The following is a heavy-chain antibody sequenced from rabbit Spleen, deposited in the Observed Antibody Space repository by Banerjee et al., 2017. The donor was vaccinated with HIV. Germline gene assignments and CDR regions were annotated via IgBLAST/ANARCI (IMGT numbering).Heavy chain of an antibody. J-gene: IGHJ4*01. CDR1: GFDFSSNA. CDR3: VRDRANIGGDYGPYYFDL. D-gene: IGHD2-1*01. Sequence: QSLEESGGGLVKPGASLTLTCKASGFDFSSNAMGWVRQAPGKGLEWIGTIYGGKGSTDYANWAKGRFTTSKTSSTTVTLQLNSLTDADTATYFCVRDRANIGGDYGPYYFDLWGQGTLVTVS. V-gene: IGHV1S40*01. CDR2: IYGGKGST.